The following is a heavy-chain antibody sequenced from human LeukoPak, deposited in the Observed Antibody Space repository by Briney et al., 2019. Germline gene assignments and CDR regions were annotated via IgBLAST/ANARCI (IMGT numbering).Heavy chain of an antibody. CDR1: GFTFINFA. J-gene: IGHJ6*02. Sequence: GGSLRLSCTASGFTFINFAMSWVRQAPGKGLEWVSVIYSGGSTYYADSVKGRFTISRDNSKNTLYLQMNSLRAEDTAVYYCARVSTDYYGMDVWGQGTTVTVSS. V-gene: IGHV3-53*01. CDR2: IYSGGST. CDR3: ARVSTDYYGMDV. D-gene: IGHD4-17*01.